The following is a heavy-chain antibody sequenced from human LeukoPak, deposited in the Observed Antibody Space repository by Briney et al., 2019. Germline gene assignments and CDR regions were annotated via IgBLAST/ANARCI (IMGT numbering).Heavy chain of an antibody. D-gene: IGHD2-8*01. Sequence: PGESLRLSCAASGFTFSSYDMNWVRQAPGKGLEWVSYISSSGTTIDYADSVKGRFTISRDNAKNSLYLQMSSLRAEDTAVYYCARDPSPVLRRNYFDYWGEGTLVTVSS. CDR3: ARDPSPVLRRNYFDY. CDR2: ISSSGTTI. CDR1: GFTFSSYD. J-gene: IGHJ4*02. V-gene: IGHV3-48*03.